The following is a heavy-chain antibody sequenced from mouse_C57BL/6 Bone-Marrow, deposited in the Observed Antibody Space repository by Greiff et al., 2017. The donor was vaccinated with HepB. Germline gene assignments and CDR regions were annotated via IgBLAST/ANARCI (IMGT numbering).Heavy chain of an antibody. J-gene: IGHJ3*01. V-gene: IGHV1-9*01. CDR1: GYTFTGYW. D-gene: IGHD1-1*02. CDR3: ASWWLLRGEFTD. CDR2: IFPGNGST. Sequence: QVQLQQSGAELMKPGASVKFSCKATGYTFTGYWIEWVKQRPGHGLEWIGEIFPGNGSTNYNEKFKGKATITADTSSNTAYMQLSSLTTEDSAIYYCASWWLLRGEFTDWGQGTMVTVSA.